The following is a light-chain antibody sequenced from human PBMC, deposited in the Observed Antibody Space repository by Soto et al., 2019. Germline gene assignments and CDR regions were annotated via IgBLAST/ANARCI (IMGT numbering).Light chain of an antibody. Sequence: DIVWTKSHGTLSLSPGEGATLSCRASPSVSSRFLAWYQQKPGHAPRLLMYGASSMATGIPDRFSGTGSGTDFTLTISSLEPEDFAVYYCQQYGSSPYTFGLGTKLEIK. V-gene: IGKV3-20*01. CDR2: GAS. J-gene: IGKJ2*01. CDR3: QQYGSSPYT. CDR1: PSVSSRF.